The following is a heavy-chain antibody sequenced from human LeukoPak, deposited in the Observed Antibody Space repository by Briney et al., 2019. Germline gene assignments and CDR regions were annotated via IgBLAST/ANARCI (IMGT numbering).Heavy chain of an antibody. J-gene: IGHJ4*02. Sequence: RSGGSLRLSCAASGFTFSSYSMNCVRQAPGKGLEWVSSISSSSDYRFYADSLKGRFTISRDNAKNSLYLQMNSLRAEDTAVYYCARVSWNDGIWGQGTLVTVSS. CDR2: ISSSSDYR. CDR1: GFTFSSYS. D-gene: IGHD1-1*01. CDR3: ARVSWNDGI. V-gene: IGHV3-21*01.